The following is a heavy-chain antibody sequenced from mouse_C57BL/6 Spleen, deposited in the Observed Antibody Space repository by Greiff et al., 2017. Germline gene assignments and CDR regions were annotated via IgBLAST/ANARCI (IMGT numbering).Heavy chain of an antibody. CDR2: IYPGDGDT. CDR1: GYAFSSYW. J-gene: IGHJ2*01. V-gene: IGHV1-80*01. D-gene: IGHD1-1*01. Sequence: QVTLKVSGAELVKPGASVKISCKASGYAFSSYWMNWVKQRPGKGLEWIGQIYPGDGDTNYNGKFKGKATLTADKSSSTAYMQLSSLTSEDSAVYFCARGGYYGSPYYFDYWGQGTTLTVSS. CDR3: ARGGYYGSPYYFDY.